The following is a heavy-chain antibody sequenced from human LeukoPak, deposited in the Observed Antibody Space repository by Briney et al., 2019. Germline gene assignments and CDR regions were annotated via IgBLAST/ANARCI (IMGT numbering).Heavy chain of an antibody. V-gene: IGHV7-4-1*02. CDR2: INTNTGKP. D-gene: IGHD2-2*01. J-gene: IGHJ4*02. Sequence: ASVKVSCTASGYTFTSYAMNWVRQAPGQGLEWMGWINTNTGKPTYAQGFTGRFVFSLDSSVSTAYLQINSLNAEGTAVYYCARAASLDYWGQGTLLTVSS. CDR3: ARAASLDY. CDR1: GYTFTSYA.